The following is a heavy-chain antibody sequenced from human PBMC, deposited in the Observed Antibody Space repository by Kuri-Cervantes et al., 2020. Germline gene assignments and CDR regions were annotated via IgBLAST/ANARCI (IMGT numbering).Heavy chain of an antibody. D-gene: IGHD5-12*01. CDR1: GFTFSSYS. V-gene: IGHV3-21*03. CDR3: AVGGYECTYYYYMDV. Sequence: GESLKISCAASGFTFSSYSMNWVRQAPGKGLEWVSSISSRSSYIYYADSVKGRFTISRDNAKNSLYLQMNSLRAEDTAVYYCAVGGYECTYYYYMDVWGKGTTVTVSS. J-gene: IGHJ6*03. CDR2: ISSRSSYI.